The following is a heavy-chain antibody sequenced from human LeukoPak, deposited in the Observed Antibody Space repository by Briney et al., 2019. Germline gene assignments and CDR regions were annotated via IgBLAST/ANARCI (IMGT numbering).Heavy chain of an antibody. D-gene: IGHD3-10*01. V-gene: IGHV4-61*02. Sequence: TSSETLSLTCTVSGGSISSGSYYWSWIRQPAGEGLEWIGRIYTSGSTNYNASLKSRVTISVDTSKNQFSLKLSSVTAADTAVYYCARDRGVGPDAFDIWGQGTMVTVSS. CDR2: IYTSGST. J-gene: IGHJ3*02. CDR1: GGSISSGSYY. CDR3: ARDRGVGPDAFDI.